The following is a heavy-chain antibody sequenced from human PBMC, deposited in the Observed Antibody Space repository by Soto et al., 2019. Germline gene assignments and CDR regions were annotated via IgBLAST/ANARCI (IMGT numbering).Heavy chain of an antibody. CDR1: GGTFSSYA. V-gene: IGHV1-69*01. CDR3: AFPYCSGGSCYSWSLDY. J-gene: IGHJ4*02. Sequence: QVQLVQSGAEVKKPGTSVKVSCKASGGTFSSYAIRWVRQAPGQGLEWMGGIIPIFGTANYAQKFQGRVTITADESTSTAYMELSSLRSEDTAVYYCAFPYCSGGSCYSWSLDYWGQGTLVTVSS. CDR2: IIPIFGTA. D-gene: IGHD2-15*01.